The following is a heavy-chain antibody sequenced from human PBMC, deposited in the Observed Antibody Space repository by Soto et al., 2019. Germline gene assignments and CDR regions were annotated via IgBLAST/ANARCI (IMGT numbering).Heavy chain of an antibody. CDR1: GFTFSSYA. V-gene: IGHV3-23*01. CDR2: ISGSGGST. Sequence: EVQLLESGGGLVQPGGSLRLSCAASGFTFSSYAMSWVRQAPGKGLEWVSAISGSGGSTYYADSVKGRFTISRDNSKNTLYLQMNSLRAEDTAVYYCAKAPPNWNDGYYGMDVWGQGTTVTVSS. D-gene: IGHD1-20*01. CDR3: AKAPPNWNDGYYGMDV. J-gene: IGHJ6*02.